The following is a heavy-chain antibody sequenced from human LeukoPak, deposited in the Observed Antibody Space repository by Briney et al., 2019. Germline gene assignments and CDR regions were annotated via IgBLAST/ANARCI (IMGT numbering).Heavy chain of an antibody. CDR1: GGSISSYY. J-gene: IGHJ3*02. CDR3: AREAVAVTNDAFDI. V-gene: IGHV4-59*12. CDR2: IYYSGST. Sequence: SETLSLTCTVSGGSISSYYWSWIRQPPGKGLEWIGYIYYSGSTNYNPSLKSRVTISVDTSKNQFSLKLSSVTAADTAVYYCAREAVAVTNDAFDIWGQGTMVTVSS. D-gene: IGHD6-19*01.